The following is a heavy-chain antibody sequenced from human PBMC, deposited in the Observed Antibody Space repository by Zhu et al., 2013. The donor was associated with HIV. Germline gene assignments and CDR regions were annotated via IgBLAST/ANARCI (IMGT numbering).Heavy chain of an antibody. J-gene: IGHJ3*02. CDR2: INPSGGRT. CDR1: GYTFTNYY. D-gene: IGHD4-17*01. V-gene: IGHV1-46*01. Sequence: QVQAGCSLGREVKRPGASVKVSCKASGYTFTNYYMHWVRQAPGQGLEWMGIINPSGGRTSYAQKFQGRVTMTRDTSTSTVYMELSSLRSEDTAVYYCARYRSTVTTGTAFDIWGQGTMVTVSS. CDR3: ARYRSTVTTGTAFDI.